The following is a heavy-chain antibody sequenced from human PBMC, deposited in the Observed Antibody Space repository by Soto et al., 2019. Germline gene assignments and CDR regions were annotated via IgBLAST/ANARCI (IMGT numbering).Heavy chain of an antibody. V-gene: IGHV4-59*01. CDR2: IYYSGST. Sequence: QVQLQESGPGLVKPSETLSLTCTVSGGSISSYYWSWIRQPPGKGLEWIGYIYYSGSTNYNPSLKSRVTISVDTSKGHFSLKLSSVTAAETAVYYCASIYDVWSGYLDYWGQGALVTVSS. J-gene: IGHJ4*02. D-gene: IGHD3-3*01. CDR1: GGSISSYY. CDR3: ASIYDVWSGYLDY.